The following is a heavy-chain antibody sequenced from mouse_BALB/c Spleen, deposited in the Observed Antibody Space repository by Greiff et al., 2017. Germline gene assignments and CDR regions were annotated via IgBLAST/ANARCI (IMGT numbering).Heavy chain of an antibody. CDR1: GFNIKDTY. Sequence: VQLKQSGAELVKPGASVKLSCTASGFNIKDTYMHWVKQRPEQGLEWIGRIDPANGNTKYDPKFQGKATITADTSSNTAYLQLSSLTSEDTAVYYCASYGYDDYAMDDWGQGTSVTVSS. CDR2: IDPANGNT. V-gene: IGHV14-3*02. D-gene: IGHD2-2*01. J-gene: IGHJ4*01. CDR3: ASYGYDDYAMDD.